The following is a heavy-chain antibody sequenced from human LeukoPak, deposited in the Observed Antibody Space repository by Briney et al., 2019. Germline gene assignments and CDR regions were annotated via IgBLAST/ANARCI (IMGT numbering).Heavy chain of an antibody. D-gene: IGHD3-10*01. Sequence: SQTLSLTCTVSGGSISSGDYYWSWIRQPPGKGLEWIGYIYYSGSTYYNPSHKSRVTISVDTSKNQFSLKLSSVTAADTAVYYCASSYGSGRFSPFDYWGQGTLVTVSS. CDR3: ASSYGSGRFSPFDY. CDR2: IYYSGST. J-gene: IGHJ4*02. V-gene: IGHV4-30-4*01. CDR1: GGSISSGDYY.